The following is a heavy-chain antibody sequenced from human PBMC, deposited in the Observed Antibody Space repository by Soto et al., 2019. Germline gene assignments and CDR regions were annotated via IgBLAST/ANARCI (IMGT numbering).Heavy chain of an antibody. V-gene: IGHV3-30*03. D-gene: IGHD5-18*01. Sequence: PGGSLRLSCGASGFTFTNFAMNWVRQPPGKGLEWVAVISKDGSKTDFADSVKGRFTISRENSKNTVYLQMNSLTREDTALYYCARGAYSYKYFSDYWGLGTLVTVSS. J-gene: IGHJ4*02. CDR1: GFTFTNFA. CDR2: ISKDGSKT. CDR3: ARGAYSYKYFSDY.